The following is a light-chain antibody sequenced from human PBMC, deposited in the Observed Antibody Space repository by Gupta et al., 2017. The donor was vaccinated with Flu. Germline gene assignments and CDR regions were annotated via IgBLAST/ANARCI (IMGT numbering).Light chain of an antibody. CDR1: QSLVHSNGNTH. CDR3: MQYAHWPHT. CDR2: RVS. V-gene: IGKV2-30*02. Sequence: ISCRSSQSLVHSNGNTHVDWFQQRPGQSPWRLIYRVSNRDSGVPDRFSGSGSGTDFTLKISRVEAEDIGLYYCMQYAHWPHTFGQGTKLEIK. J-gene: IGKJ2*01.